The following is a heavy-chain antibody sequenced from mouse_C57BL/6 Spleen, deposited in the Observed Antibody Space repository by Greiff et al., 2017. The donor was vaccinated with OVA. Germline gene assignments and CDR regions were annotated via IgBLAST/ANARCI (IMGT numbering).Heavy chain of an antibody. Sequence: QVQLQQPGAELVRPGTSVKLSCKASGYTFTSYWMHWVKQRPGQGLEWIGVIDPSDSYTNYNQKFKGKATLTVDTSSSTAYMQLSSLTSEDSAVYYGARPYGSSYVKAMDDWGQGTSVTGSS. D-gene: IGHD1-1*01. V-gene: IGHV1-59*01. CDR2: IDPSDSYT. CDR3: ARPYGSSYVKAMDD. CDR1: GYTFTSYW. J-gene: IGHJ4*01.